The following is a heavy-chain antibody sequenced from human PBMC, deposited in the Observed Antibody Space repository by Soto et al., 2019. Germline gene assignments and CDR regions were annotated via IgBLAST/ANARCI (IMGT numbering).Heavy chain of an antibody. CDR2: IKSKTDGGTT. D-gene: IGHD3-3*01. V-gene: IGHV3-15*01. CDR1: GSTFSNAW. Sequence: PGGSLRLSCAASGSTFSNAWMSWVRQAPGKGLEWVGRIKSKTDGGTTDYAAPVKGRFTISRDDSKNTLYLQMNSLKTEDTAVYYCTTHSLDVFLESFWGQGTLVTVSS. J-gene: IGHJ4*02. CDR3: TTHSLDVFLESF.